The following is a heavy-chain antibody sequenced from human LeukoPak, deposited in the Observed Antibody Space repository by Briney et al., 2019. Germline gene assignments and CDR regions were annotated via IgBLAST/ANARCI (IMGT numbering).Heavy chain of an antibody. D-gene: IGHD5-24*01. Sequence: GESLKISWKGSGYSFTSYWIGWVRQMPGEGLESMGIIHPGDSDTRYSPSFQGQVTISVDRSSSTACIQWSRLKASDTAMYYCATHPGGLQSGFDNWGQGTLVTVSS. CDR2: IHPGDSDT. CDR3: ATHPGGLQSGFDN. J-gene: IGHJ4*02. CDR1: GYSFTSYW. V-gene: IGHV5-51*01.